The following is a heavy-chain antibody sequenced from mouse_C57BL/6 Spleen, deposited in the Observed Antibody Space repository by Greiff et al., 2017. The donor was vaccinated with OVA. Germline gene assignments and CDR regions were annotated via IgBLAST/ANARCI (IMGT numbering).Heavy chain of an antibody. J-gene: IGHJ3*01. CDR3: AIKGVYGYDSWFAY. CDR1: GYTFTGYW. D-gene: IGHD2-2*01. CDR2: ILPGSGST. Sequence: VQLQQSGAELMKPGASVKLSCKATGYTFTGYWIEWVKQRPGHGLEWIGEILPGSGSTNYNEKFKGKATFTADTSANTAYMQLSSLTTEDSAIYYWAIKGVYGYDSWFAYWGQGTLVTVSA. V-gene: IGHV1-9*01.